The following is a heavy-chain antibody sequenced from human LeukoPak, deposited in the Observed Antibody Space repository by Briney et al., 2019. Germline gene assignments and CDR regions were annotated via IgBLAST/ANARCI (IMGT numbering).Heavy chain of an antibody. V-gene: IGHV4-34*01. CDR3: ARGSIPRNYFDY. J-gene: IGHJ4*02. CDR2: INHSGST. CDR1: GGSFSGYY. Sequence: SETLSLTCAVYGGSFSGYYWSWIRQPPGKGRDWIGEINHSGSTNYNPSLKSRVTISVDTSKNQFSLKLSSVTAADTAVYYCARGSIPRNYFDYWGQGTLVTVSS. D-gene: IGHD6-6*01.